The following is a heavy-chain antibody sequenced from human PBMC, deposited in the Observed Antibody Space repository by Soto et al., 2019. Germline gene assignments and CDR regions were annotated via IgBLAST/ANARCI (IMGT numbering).Heavy chain of an antibody. J-gene: IGHJ5*02. V-gene: IGHV4-34*01. CDR3: AGVGGPLTGGAWFDP. CDR1: GGSFSGNY. Sequence: SETLSLTCAVYGGSFSGNYWSWIRQPPGKGLEWMGEINHSGTTNYNPSLKSRATISVDTSKNQFSLMLSSVTAAATAVYYCAGVGGPLTGGAWFDPGGQGTLVTASS. D-gene: IGHD3-16*01. CDR2: INHSGTT.